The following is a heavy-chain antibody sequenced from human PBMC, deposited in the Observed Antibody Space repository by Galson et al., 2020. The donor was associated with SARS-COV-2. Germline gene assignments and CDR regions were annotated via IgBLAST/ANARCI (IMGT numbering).Heavy chain of an antibody. D-gene: IGHD4-17*01. V-gene: IGHV4-30-2*06. Sequence: SETLSLTCAVSGTSISSGSYSWNWIRQSPGKGLEWIGYISHSGGTYYNPSLKSRVTISGDRSKNQFSLRLSSVTAADTAVYYCARLHYGEYAPEAFDIWCPGTRVTVAS. CDR3: ARLHYGEYAPEAFDI. CDR1: GTSISSGSYS. J-gene: IGHJ3*02. CDR2: ISHSGGT.